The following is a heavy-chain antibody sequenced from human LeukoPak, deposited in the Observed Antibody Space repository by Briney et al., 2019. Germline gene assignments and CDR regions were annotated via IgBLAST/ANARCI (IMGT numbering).Heavy chain of an antibody. CDR2: VTRTGST. Sequence: SETLSLTCVVSAGSFSGDSWSWIRQAPGKGLEWIGEVTRTGSTNYHPSLKSRVLISVDTSKGQFSLKVNSVTAADTGVYYCARGDGVIGAIGIGSWYFDLWGRGTLVAVSS. D-gene: IGHD2/OR15-2a*01. CDR3: ARGDGVIGAIGIGSWYFDL. CDR1: AGSFSGDS. V-gene: IGHV4-34*01. J-gene: IGHJ2*01.